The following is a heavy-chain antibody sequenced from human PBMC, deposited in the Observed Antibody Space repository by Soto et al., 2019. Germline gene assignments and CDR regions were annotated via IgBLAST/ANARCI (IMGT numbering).Heavy chain of an antibody. CDR1: GYNFIGYY. J-gene: IGHJ5*02. D-gene: IGHD3-10*01. Sequence: GASVKVSCKASGYNFIGYYIHWVRQAPGQGLEWMGWINSNGGDTTSAQNFQGRVTMTRDTSINTAYLELNRLKSDETAVYYCARNDCRRTSSYNDFFDPWGQGTLVTVSS. CDR2: INSNGGDT. V-gene: IGHV1-2*02. CDR3: ARNDCRRTSSYNDFFDP.